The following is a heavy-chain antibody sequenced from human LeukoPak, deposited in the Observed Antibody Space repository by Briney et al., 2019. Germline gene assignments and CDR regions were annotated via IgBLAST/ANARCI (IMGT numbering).Heavy chain of an antibody. CDR3: ARNRVAYYYDSSGYSPFDY. CDR2: INPNSGCT. CDR1: GYTFTGYY. V-gene: IGHV1-2*02. D-gene: IGHD3-22*01. J-gene: IGHJ4*02. Sequence: ASVKVSCKASGYTFTGYYMHWVRQAPGQGLEWMGWINPNSGCTNYAQKFQGRVTMTRDTSISTAYMELSRLRSDDTAVYYCARNRVAYYYDSSGYSPFDYWGQGTLVTVSS.